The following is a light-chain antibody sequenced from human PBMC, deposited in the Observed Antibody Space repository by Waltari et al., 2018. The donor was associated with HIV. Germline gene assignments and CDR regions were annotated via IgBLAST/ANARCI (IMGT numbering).Light chain of an antibody. Sequence: EVAITQSPATLSVAPGEIATLSCRASQSVGSNLALYQQKTGQATRVLIYGATTRATGIPARFSGSGSGTEFTITISSLQSEDFAVYYCQQYNNWPRYTLGQGTKLEIK. CDR1: QSVGSN. CDR2: GAT. J-gene: IGKJ2*01. CDR3: QQYNNWPRYT. V-gene: IGKV3-15*01.